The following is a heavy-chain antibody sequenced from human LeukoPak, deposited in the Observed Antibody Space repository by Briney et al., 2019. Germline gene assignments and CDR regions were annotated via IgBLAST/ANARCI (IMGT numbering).Heavy chain of an antibody. Sequence: SETLSLTCTVSGGSISSYYWSWIRQPAGKGLEWIGRIYTSGNTNYNPSLKSRVTMSVDTSKNQFSLKLSSVTAADTAVYYCAREPNSSGWYEWDWYFDLWGRGTLVTVSS. CDR2: IYTSGNT. J-gene: IGHJ2*01. CDR3: AREPNSSGWYEWDWYFDL. CDR1: GGSISSYY. V-gene: IGHV4-4*07. D-gene: IGHD6-19*01.